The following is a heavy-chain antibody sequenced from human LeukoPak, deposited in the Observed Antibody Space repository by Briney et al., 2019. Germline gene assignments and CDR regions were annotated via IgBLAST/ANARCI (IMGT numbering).Heavy chain of an antibody. Sequence: ASVKVSCKASGGTFSSYAISWVRQAPGQGLEWMGGIIPMFGRANYAQKFQGRVTITADKSTSTAYMELSSLRSEDTAVYYCASLDEVGATNWYYYYYYMDVWGKGTTVTVSS. V-gene: IGHV1-69*06. CDR2: IIPMFGRA. D-gene: IGHD1-26*01. CDR3: ASLDEVGATNWYYYYYYMDV. J-gene: IGHJ6*03. CDR1: GGTFSSYA.